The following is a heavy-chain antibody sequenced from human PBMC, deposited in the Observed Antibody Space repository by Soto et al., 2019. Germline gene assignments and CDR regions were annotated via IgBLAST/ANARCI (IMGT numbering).Heavy chain of an antibody. Sequence: SETPSLTCTVSGGSINNYYWSWIRQPPGKGLEWIGYIYYSGNTNYNPSLKSRVTISVDTSKNQFSLKLNSVTAADTAVYYCARVVDSCSGGSCYSGYYYYMVVWGTGTTVTV. CDR2: IYYSGNT. D-gene: IGHD2-15*01. CDR3: ARVVDSCSGGSCYSGYYYYMVV. V-gene: IGHV4-59*01. J-gene: IGHJ6*03. CDR1: GGSINNYY.